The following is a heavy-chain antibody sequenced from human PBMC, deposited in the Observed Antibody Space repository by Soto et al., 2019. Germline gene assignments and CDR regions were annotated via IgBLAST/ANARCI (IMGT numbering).Heavy chain of an antibody. Sequence: GGSLRLSCAASGFTVSSNYMSWVRQAPGKGLEWVSVIYSGGSTYYADSVKGRFTISRDNSKNTLYLQMNSLRAEDTAVYYCARNGTNYYDSSGSKGYFDYWGQGT. V-gene: IGHV3-66*01. J-gene: IGHJ4*02. CDR3: ARNGTNYYDSSGSKGYFDY. CDR2: IYSGGST. CDR1: GFTVSSNY. D-gene: IGHD3-22*01.